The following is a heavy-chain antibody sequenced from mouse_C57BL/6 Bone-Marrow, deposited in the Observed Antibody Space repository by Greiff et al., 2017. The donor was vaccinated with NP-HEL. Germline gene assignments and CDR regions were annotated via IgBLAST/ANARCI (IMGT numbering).Heavy chain of an antibody. Sequence: EVKLMESGPGLVKPSQSLSLTCSVTGYSITSGYYWNWIRQFPGNKLEWMGYISYDGSNNYNPSLKNRISITRDTSKNQFFLKLNSVTTEDTATYYCARDGMVTLDYWGQGTTLTVSS. CDR1: GYSITSGYY. CDR3: ARDGMVTLDY. CDR2: ISYDGSN. J-gene: IGHJ2*01. D-gene: IGHD2-3*01. V-gene: IGHV3-6*01.